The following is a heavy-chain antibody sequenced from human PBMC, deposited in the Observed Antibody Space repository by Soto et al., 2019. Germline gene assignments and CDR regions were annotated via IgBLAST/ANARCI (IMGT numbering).Heavy chain of an antibody. J-gene: IGHJ5*02. Sequence: QVQLVQSGAEVKKPGASVKVSCKASGYTFTSYAMHWVRQAPGQRLEWMGWINAGNGNTKYSQKFQGRVTITRNTSASTAYMERSSLRSEDTAVYYCARAPRIIAAVGALWFDPWGQGTLVTVSS. CDR2: INAGNGNT. V-gene: IGHV1-3*01. CDR3: ARAPRIIAAVGALWFDP. D-gene: IGHD6-6*01. CDR1: GYTFTSYA.